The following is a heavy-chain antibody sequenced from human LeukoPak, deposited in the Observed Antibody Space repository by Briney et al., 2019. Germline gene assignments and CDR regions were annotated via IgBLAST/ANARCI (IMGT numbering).Heavy chain of an antibody. CDR2: IYSDGKV. CDR3: AKSQQWLVPKYYFDY. V-gene: IGHV3-53*01. D-gene: IGHD6-19*01. CDR1: GFTVSSTY. J-gene: IGHJ4*02. Sequence: GGSLRLSCAASGFTVSSTYMSWVRQTPGKGLEWVSVIYSDGKVYYIDSVKGRFTISRDNSKNTLYLQMNSLRAEDTAVYYCAKSQQWLVPKYYFDYWGQGTLVTVSS.